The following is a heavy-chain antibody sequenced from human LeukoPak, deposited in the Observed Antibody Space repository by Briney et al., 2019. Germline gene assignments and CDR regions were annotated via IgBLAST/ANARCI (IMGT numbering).Heavy chain of an antibody. CDR1: GFSVTTDGYC. Sequence: SETLSLTCTVSGFSVTTDGYCWGWIRQPPGKGLEWIGYDYCGGNTNYDPSLKRRVTISVDTSKNQSSLTLTSVTAADTAVYFCARGYYDFWSGGSNDAFDIWGQGTMVTVSS. V-gene: IGHV4-61*08. CDR3: ARGYYDFWSGGSNDAFDI. D-gene: IGHD3-3*01. CDR2: DYCGGNT. J-gene: IGHJ3*02.